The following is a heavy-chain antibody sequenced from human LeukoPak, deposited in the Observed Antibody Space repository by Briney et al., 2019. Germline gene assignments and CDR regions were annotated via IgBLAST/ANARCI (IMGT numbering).Heavy chain of an antibody. D-gene: IGHD3-9*01. J-gene: IGHJ4*02. V-gene: IGHV3-74*01. Sequence: PGGSLRLSCAASGFTFSSYWMHWVRQAPGKGLVWVSRINSDGSSTSYADSVKGRFTISRDNAKNTLYLQMNSLRAEDTAVYYCARVGYDILTGHIDGFDYWGQGTLVTVSS. CDR3: ARVGYDILTGHIDGFDY. CDR1: GFTFSSYW. CDR2: INSDGSST.